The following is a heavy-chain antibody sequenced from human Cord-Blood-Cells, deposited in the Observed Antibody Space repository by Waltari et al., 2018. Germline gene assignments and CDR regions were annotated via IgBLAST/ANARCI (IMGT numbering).Heavy chain of an antibody. CDR1: GYTSTGYY. V-gene: IGHV1-2*02. Sequence: QVQLVQSGAEVKKPGASVKVSCKASGYTSTGYYMHWVRQAPGQGLEWMGWISPNSGGTNYAQKFQGRVTMTRDTSISTAYMELSRLRSDDTAVYYCARDRLGAPYYYGMDVWGQGTTVTVSS. J-gene: IGHJ6*02. CDR3: ARDRLGAPYYYGMDV. CDR2: ISPNSGGT. D-gene: IGHD1-26*01.